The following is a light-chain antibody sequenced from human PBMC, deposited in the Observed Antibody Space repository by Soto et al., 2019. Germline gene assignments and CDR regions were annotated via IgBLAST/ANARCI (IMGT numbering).Light chain of an antibody. CDR2: SNS. CDR3: AAWDDSLSGRV. Sequence: QSVLTQPPSASGTPGQRVTISCSGSISNIGSNYVSWYQQLPGTAPKLLIYSNSRRPSGVPDRFSGSKSATSASLAISGLRSEDEADYYCAAWDDSLSGRVFGGGTKLTVL. CDR1: ISNIGSNY. J-gene: IGLJ3*02. V-gene: IGLV1-47*02.